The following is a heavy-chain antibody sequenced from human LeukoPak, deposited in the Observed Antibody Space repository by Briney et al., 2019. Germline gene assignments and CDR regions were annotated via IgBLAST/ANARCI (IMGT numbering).Heavy chain of an antibody. CDR3: ARDPMYGSGSYYFFDY. J-gene: IGHJ4*02. CDR1: GFTFSGYG. CDR2: IWYDGSNK. Sequence: PGGSLRLSCAASGFTFSGYGMHWVRQAPGNGLELVAVIWYDGSNKYYADSVKGRFTISRDNSKNTMYLQMNSLRAEDTAVYYCARDPMYGSGSYYFFDYWGQGTLVTVSS. D-gene: IGHD3-10*01. V-gene: IGHV3-33*01.